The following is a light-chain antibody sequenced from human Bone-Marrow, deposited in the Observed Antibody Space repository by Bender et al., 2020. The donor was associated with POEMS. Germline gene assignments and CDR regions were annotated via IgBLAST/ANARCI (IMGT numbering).Light chain of an antibody. CDR3: CSYAGGDPLYV. CDR2: DVT. J-gene: IGLJ1*01. Sequence: QSALTQPASVSGSPGQSITISCAGTASDVGSFNLVSWYQQQPGKAPKILIYDVTKRPSGVSNRFSGSTSGNTASLTISGLQAEDEADYFGCSYAGGDPLYVFGTGTKVTVL. CDR1: ASDVGSFNL. V-gene: IGLV2-23*02.